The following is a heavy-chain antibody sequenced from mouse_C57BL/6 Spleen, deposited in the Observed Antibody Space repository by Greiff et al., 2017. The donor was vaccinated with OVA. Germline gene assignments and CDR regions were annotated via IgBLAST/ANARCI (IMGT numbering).Heavy chain of an antibody. Sequence: EVQLQQSGPELVKPGASVKIPCKASGYTFTAYNMDWVKQSHGKSLEWIGDINPNNGGTIYNQKFKGKATLTVDKSSSTAYMELRSLTSEDTAVYYCARGSYEGAMDYWGQGTSVTVSS. J-gene: IGHJ4*01. CDR2: INPNNGGT. V-gene: IGHV1-18*01. CDR3: ARGSYEGAMDY. D-gene: IGHD1-1*02. CDR1: GYTFTAYN.